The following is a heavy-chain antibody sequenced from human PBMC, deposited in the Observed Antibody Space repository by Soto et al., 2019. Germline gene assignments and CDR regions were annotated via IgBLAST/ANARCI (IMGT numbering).Heavy chain of an antibody. CDR2: IYYSGST. CDR3: ARDGRAYYDFWSYGMDV. J-gene: IGHJ6*02. V-gene: IGHV4-31*03. Sequence: SETLSLTCTVSGGSISSGGYYWSWIRQHPGKGLEWIGYIYYSGSTYYNPSLKSRVTISVDTSKNQFSLKLSSVTAADTAVYYCARDGRAYYDFWSYGMDVWGQGTTVTVSS. CDR1: GGSISSGGYY. D-gene: IGHD3-3*01.